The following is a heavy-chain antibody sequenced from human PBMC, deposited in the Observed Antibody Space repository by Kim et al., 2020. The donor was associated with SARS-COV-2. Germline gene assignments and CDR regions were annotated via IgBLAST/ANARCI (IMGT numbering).Heavy chain of an antibody. V-gene: IGHV3-64*02. D-gene: IGHD2-8*01. CDR2: ISSIGGGGDI. J-gene: IGHJ4*02. CDR1: GFTLSNYG. Sequence: GGSLRLSCAASGFTLSNYGMHWVRQAPGKGLEYVSAISSIGGGGDIYYIDSVKGRFTISRDDSKNTLYLQIGSLRDEDMGVYYCARNGARSGIELDYWGQGTPVIVSS. CDR3: ARNGARSGIELDY.